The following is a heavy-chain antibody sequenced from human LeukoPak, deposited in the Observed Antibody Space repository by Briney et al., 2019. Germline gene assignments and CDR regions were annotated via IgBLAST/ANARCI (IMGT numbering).Heavy chain of an antibody. V-gene: IGHV1-69*13. J-gene: IGHJ4*02. CDR1: GGTFSSYA. Sequence: SVKVSCKASGGTFSSYAISWVRQAPGQGLEWMGGIIPIFGTANYAQKFQGRVTITADESTSTAYMELSSLRSEDTAVYYCAREPPYTVVTPSSEYYFDYWGQGTLVTVSS. CDR3: AREPPYTVVTPSSEYYFDY. CDR2: IIPIFGTA. D-gene: IGHD4-23*01.